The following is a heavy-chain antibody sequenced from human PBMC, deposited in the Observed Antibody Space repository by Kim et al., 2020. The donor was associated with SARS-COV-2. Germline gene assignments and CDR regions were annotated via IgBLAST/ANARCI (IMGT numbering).Heavy chain of an antibody. CDR2: ISWNSGSI. J-gene: IGHJ4*01. CDR1: GFTFDDYA. CDR3: AKDGGDGYNLRGGYFDS. V-gene: IGHV3-9*01. Sequence: LSLTCAASGFTFDDYAMHWVRQAPGKGLEWVSGISWNSGSIGYADSVKGRFTISRDNAKNSLYLQMNSLRAEDTALYYCAKDGGDGYNLRGGYFDSW. D-gene: IGHD5-12*01.